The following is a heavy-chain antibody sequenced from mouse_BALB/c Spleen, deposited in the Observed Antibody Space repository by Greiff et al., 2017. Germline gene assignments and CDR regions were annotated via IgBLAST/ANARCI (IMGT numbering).Heavy chain of an antibody. CDR2: INPSTGYT. CDR1: GYTFTSYW. Sequence: QVQLQQSGAELAKPGASVKMSCKASGYTFTSYWMHWVKQRPGQGLEWIGYINPSTGYTEYNQKFKDKATLTADKSSSTAYMQLSSLTSEDSAVYYCATPIALYYGSSYGGMDYWGQGTSVTVSS. CDR3: ATPIALYYGSSYGGMDY. J-gene: IGHJ4*01. D-gene: IGHD1-1*01. V-gene: IGHV1-7*01.